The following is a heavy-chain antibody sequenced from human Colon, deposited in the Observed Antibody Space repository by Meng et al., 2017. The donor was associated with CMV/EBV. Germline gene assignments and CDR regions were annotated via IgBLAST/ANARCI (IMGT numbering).Heavy chain of an antibody. V-gene: IGHV3-7*01. CDR2: IKEDGSDI. D-gene: IGHD2-8*01. CDR1: GLSFSNYW. CDR3: ASTGPLYGLYFCY. Sequence: GESLKISCTASGLSFSNYWMSWVRQAPGKGLEWVAKIKEDGSDIYYVDSVKGRFTIFRDNAKNSVYLQMNSLRAEDTAVYYCASTGPLYGLYFCYWGQGTLVTVSS. J-gene: IGHJ4*02.